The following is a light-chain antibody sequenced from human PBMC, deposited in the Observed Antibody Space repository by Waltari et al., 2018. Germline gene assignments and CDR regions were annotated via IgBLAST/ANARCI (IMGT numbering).Light chain of an antibody. CDR1: QSVSSSY. CDR3: QQKT. J-gene: IGKJ2*01. Sequence: EIVLTQSPGHLSLSPGERATLSCRASQSVSSSYLAWYKQKPGQAPRLLIYGASSRATGIPDRFSGSGSGTDFTLTISRLEPEDFAVYYCQQKTFGQGTKLEIK. V-gene: IGKV3-20*01. CDR2: GAS.